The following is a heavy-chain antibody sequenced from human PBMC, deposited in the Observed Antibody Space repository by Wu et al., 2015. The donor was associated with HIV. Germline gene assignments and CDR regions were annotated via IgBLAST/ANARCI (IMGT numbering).Heavy chain of an antibody. D-gene: IGHD6-13*01. V-gene: IGHV1-2*02. CDR1: GFTFTNYY. CDR3: AREPLAAAGDYWYFDL. J-gene: IGHJ2*01. Sequence: QVHLVQSGAEVKKPGASVKVSCKASGFTFTNYYIHWVRQAPGQGLEWMGWVNPKGGGTNYAQNFQGRVTMTWDPSVNTAYMELRSLRSDDTAVYYCAREPLAAAGDYWYFDLWGRGTLVTVSS. CDR2: VNPKGGGT.